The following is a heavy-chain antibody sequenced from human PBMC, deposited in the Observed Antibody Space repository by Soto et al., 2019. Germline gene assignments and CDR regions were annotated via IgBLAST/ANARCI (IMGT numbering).Heavy chain of an antibody. V-gene: IGHV1-18*01. CDR2: ISAYNGNT. Sequence: ASVQVSCKASGYTFTSYGISWVRQAPGQGLEWMGRISAYNGNTNYAQKLQGRVTMTTDTSTSTAYMELRSLRSDDTAVYYCAGSSSSLHYMDVWGKGTTVTVSS. CDR3: AGSSSSLHYMDV. J-gene: IGHJ6*03. CDR1: GYTFTSYG. D-gene: IGHD6-6*01.